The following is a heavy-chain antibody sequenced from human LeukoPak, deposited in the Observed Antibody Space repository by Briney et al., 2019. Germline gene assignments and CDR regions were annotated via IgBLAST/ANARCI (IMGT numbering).Heavy chain of an antibody. CDR2: ISSSGNIM. CDR1: GSTFSSYG. CDR3: ANHPFDY. J-gene: IGHJ4*02. Sequence: GGSLRLSCVASGSTFSSYGMNWVRQAAGKGLEWVSYISSSGNIMYYADSVQGRFTISRDNAKNSLYLQMNSLRAEETAVYYCANHPFDYWGQGTLVTVSS. V-gene: IGHV3-48*03.